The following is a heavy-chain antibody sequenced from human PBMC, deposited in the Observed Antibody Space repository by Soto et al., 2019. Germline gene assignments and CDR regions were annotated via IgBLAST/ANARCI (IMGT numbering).Heavy chain of an antibody. V-gene: IGHV3-33*01. D-gene: IGHD5-12*01. CDR3: ARDSTKREYSGYDRGMSAATAIRGWFDP. Sequence: QVQLVESGGGVVQPGRSLRLSCAASGFTFSSYGMHWVRQAPGKGLEWVAVIWYDGSNKYYADSVKGRFTISRDNSKNTLYLQMNSLRAEDTAVYYCARDSTKREYSGYDRGMSAATAIRGWFDPWGQGTLVTVSS. CDR2: IWYDGSNK. J-gene: IGHJ5*02. CDR1: GFTFSSYG.